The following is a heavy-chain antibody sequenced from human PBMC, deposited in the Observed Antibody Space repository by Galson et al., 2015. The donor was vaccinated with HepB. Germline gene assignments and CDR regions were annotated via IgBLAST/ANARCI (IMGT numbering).Heavy chain of an antibody. CDR2: IYHNGNT. V-gene: IGHV4-39*02. J-gene: IGHJ4*02. Sequence: ETLSLTCTISGGSISSSPYYWGLIRQPPGEGLEWIASIYHNGNTYYNPSLKSRVTISVDTSKNQFSLKLSSVTAADTAVYYCAREGYCSQGICYASDYWGQGTLVTVSS. D-gene: IGHD2-8*01. CDR1: GGSISSSPYY. CDR3: AREGYCSQGICYASDY.